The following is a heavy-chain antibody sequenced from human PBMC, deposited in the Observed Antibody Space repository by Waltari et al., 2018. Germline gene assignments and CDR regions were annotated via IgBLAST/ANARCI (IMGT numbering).Heavy chain of an antibody. CDR2: VHRSGRT. CDR3: ARDRGRGLYLDS. V-gene: IGHV4-4*02. CDR1: GDSISGIDW. Sequence: QVQLQESGPGLVKPSGTLSLTCAVSGDSISGIDWWNLVRQPPGKGLEWIGQVHRSGRTHYNPSLESRVTVSIETSNKQFSLILTSATAADTAVYYCARDRGRGLYLDSWGQGTLVTVSP. J-gene: IGHJ4*02. D-gene: IGHD2-15*01.